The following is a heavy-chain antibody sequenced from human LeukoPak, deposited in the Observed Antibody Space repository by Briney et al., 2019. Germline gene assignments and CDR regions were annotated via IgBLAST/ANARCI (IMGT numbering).Heavy chain of an antibody. J-gene: IGHJ6*02. CDR2: MYSGGTT. D-gene: IGHD3-10*01. Sequence: GGSLRLSCAVSGFDVSSSYVNWVRQAPGKGLERVAVMYSGGTTYYSDSVKGRFTISRDNSKNTVSLQINSLRVEDTAMYYCARLEVVREVMLGLDVWGQGTTVTVSS. CDR1: GFDVSSSY. V-gene: IGHV3-66*04. CDR3: ARLEVVREVMLGLDV.